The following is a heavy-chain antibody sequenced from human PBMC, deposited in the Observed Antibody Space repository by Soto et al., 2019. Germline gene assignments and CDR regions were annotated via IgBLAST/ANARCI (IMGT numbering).Heavy chain of an antibody. CDR3: ARVGGYGMDV. J-gene: IGHJ6*02. Sequence: LSLTGAVSGYSISSGYYWGWIRQPPGKGLEWIGSIYHSGSTYYNPSLKSRVTISVDTSKNQFSLKLSSVTAADTAVYCCARVGGYGMDVWGQGTTVTVSS. CDR2: IYHSGST. D-gene: IGHD3-10*01. V-gene: IGHV4-38-2*01. CDR1: GYSISSGYY.